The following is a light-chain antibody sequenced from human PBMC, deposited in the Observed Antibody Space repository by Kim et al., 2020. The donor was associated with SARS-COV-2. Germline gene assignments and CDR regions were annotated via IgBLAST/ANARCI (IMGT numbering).Light chain of an antibody. CDR1: QSISSW. Sequence: DIQMTQSPSTLSASVGDRVTITCRASQSISSWLAWYQQKPGKAPKLLIYDASSLESGVPSRFSGSGSGTEFTLTISSLQPDDFATYYCQQYNSYWGTFGRGTKVVIK. CDR2: DAS. V-gene: IGKV1-5*01. CDR3: QQYNSYWGT. J-gene: IGKJ1*01.